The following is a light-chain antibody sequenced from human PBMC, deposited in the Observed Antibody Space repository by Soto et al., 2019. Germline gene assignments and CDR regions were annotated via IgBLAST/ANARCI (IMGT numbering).Light chain of an antibody. CDR2: TNN. J-gene: IGLJ1*01. V-gene: IGLV1-44*01. CDR3: AAWDDSLNGRV. CDR1: IYNIGSSN. Sequence: QSLLTQPPSASGTPGQRVTISCSGSIYNIGSSNVNWYQQLPGTAPKLLIYTNNQLPSGVPDRFSGSKSGTSASLAISGLQSEDEADYYCAAWDDSLNGRVFGTGTKVTVL.